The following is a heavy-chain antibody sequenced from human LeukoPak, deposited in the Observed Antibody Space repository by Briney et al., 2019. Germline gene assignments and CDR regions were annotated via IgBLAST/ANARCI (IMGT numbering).Heavy chain of an antibody. CDR2: INPNSGGT. D-gene: IGHD2-2*01. V-gene: IGHV1-2*02. CDR3: ARVGEYQLPYLDY. Sequence: ASVKVSCKASGYTFTGYYMHWVRQAPGQGLEWMGWINPNSGGTNYAQKFQGRVTMTRDTSISTAYMELRSLRSDDTAVYYCARVGEYQLPYLDYWGQGTLVTVSS. J-gene: IGHJ4*02. CDR1: GYTFTGYY.